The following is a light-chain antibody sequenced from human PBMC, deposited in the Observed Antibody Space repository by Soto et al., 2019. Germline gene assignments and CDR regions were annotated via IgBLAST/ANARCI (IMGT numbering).Light chain of an antibody. CDR1: QSVSSSY. V-gene: IGKV3-20*01. J-gene: IGKJ5*01. CDR2: GAS. Sequence: ESLLTQSPGTLSLSPGERATLSCRASQSVSSSYLAWYQQKPGQAPRLLIYGASSRATGIPDRFSGSGSGTDFTLTISRLEPEDFAVYYCQQYGSSSITFGQGTRLEIK. CDR3: QQYGSSSIT.